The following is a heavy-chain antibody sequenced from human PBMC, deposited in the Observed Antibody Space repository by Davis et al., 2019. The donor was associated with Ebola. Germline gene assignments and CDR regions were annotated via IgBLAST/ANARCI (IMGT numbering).Heavy chain of an antibody. Sequence: ASVKVSCKASGYSFTRYYIHWVRQAPGQGPEGMGIINPGGGSTTYAQKFQGRVTMTRDTSTSTVYMELNNLRSEDTAMYYCARLGQQLLLGDWDYWGQGTLVTVSS. CDR2: INPGGGST. CDR3: ARLGQQLLLGDWDY. CDR1: GYSFTRYY. D-gene: IGHD1-26*01. J-gene: IGHJ4*02. V-gene: IGHV1-46*01.